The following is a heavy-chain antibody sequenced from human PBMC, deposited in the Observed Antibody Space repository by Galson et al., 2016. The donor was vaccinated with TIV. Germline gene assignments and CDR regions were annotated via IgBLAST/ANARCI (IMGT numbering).Heavy chain of an antibody. CDR2: IAHDGSYK. J-gene: IGHJ3*01. CDR1: GFTFSSYN. CDR3: AKEENSGYYPNDAFDF. V-gene: IGHV3-30*18. D-gene: IGHD3-3*01. Sequence: SLRLSCAASGFTFSSYNMHWVRQAPGKGLEWVAVIAHDGSYKHYAGSVEGRFTVSRDNSTTTLELQMNSLGAEDTALYYCAKEENSGYYPNDAFDFWGQGTMVTVS.